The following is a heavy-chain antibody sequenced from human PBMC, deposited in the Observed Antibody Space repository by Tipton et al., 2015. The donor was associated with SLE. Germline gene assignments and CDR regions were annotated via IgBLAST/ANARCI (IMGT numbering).Heavy chain of an antibody. CDR2: INHSGST. D-gene: IGHD5-24*01. CDR3: ARKRNGMGI. V-gene: IGHV4-34*01. Sequence: LSLTCAVYGGSFSGYYWSWIRQPPGKGLEWIGEINHSGSTNYNPSLKSRVTISVDTSKNQFSLKLGSVTAADTAVYYCARKRNGMGIWGQGTMVTVSS. CDR1: GGSFSGYY. J-gene: IGHJ3*02.